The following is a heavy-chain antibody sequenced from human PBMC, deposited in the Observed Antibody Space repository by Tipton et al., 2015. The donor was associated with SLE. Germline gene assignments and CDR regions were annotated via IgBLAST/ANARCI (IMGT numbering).Heavy chain of an antibody. J-gene: IGHJ4*02. CDR1: GLTFSSYG. V-gene: IGHV3-30*02. D-gene: IGHD4/OR15-4a*01. CDR3: ANFGDYGGAY. Sequence: SLRLSCAASGLTFSSYGMHWVRQAPGKGLEWVAFIRYAGSNEMYADSVKGRFTISRDNSKNTLYLQINTLRAEDTAMYYCANFGDYGGAYWGQGTLVTVSS. CDR2: IRYAGSNE.